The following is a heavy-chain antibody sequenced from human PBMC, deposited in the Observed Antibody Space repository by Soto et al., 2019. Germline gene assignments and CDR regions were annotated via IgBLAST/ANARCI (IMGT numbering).Heavy chain of an antibody. CDR2: IYYSGRT. V-gene: IGHV4-39*01. Sequence: QLQLQESGPGLVKPSETLSLTCTVSGGSISSRGYYWGWIRQPPGKGLEWIGTIYYSGRTYYNPSXKSRVTISVDTSKNQFSLKLSSVTAADTAVYYCATSNWFDPWGQGTLVTVSS. J-gene: IGHJ5*02. CDR3: ATSNWFDP. CDR1: GGSISSRGYY.